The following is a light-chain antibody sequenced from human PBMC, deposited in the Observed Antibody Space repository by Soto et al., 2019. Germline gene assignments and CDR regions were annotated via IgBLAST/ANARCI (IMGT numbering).Light chain of an antibody. CDR3: GSYAGSNIFD. CDR1: SSDVGGYNY. V-gene: IGLV2-8*01. CDR2: EVN. J-gene: IGLJ1*01. Sequence: QSALTQPPSASGSPGQSVTISCTGTSSDVGGYNYVSWYQQNPGKAPKLMIYEVNKRPSGVPDRFSGSKSGNTASLTVSGLQAEDEAAYYCGSYAGSNIFDFGTGTKVTVL.